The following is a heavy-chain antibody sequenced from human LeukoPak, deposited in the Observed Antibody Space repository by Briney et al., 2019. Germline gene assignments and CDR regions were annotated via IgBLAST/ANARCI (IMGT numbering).Heavy chain of an antibody. D-gene: IGHD3-10*01. CDR1: GYSISSGYY. J-gene: IGHJ4*02. CDR2: MFHSGST. V-gene: IGHV4-38-2*02. CDR3: ARAEIVMVRGVSFFDY. Sequence: SETLSLTCTVSGYSISSGYYWGWIRQPPGQGLEWIGHMFHSGSTHHNPSLKSRVTISVDTSKNKFSLRLTSLTAADTAVYYCARAEIVMVRGVSFFDYWGQGILVTVSS.